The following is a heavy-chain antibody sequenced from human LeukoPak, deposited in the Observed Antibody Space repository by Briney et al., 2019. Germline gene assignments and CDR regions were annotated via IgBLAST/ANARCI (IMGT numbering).Heavy chain of an antibody. V-gene: IGHV3-53*01. D-gene: IGHD2/OR15-2a*01. Sequence: PGGSLRLSCAASGFTVSTYSMSWVRQAPGKGLEWVATFSGGGRTSYADSVKGRFTISRDTSQNTVYLQMNSLRDEDTALYYCASILYGWGQGTLVTVSS. CDR1: GFTVSTYS. CDR3: ASILYG. CDR2: FSGGGRT. J-gene: IGHJ4*02.